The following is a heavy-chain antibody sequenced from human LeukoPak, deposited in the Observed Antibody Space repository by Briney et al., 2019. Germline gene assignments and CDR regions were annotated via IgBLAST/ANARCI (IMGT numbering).Heavy chain of an antibody. CDR3: AREGYSYGSDAFDI. CDR2: IRYDGTNK. D-gene: IGHD5-18*01. CDR1: GFTFSIFG. Sequence: EGSLRLSCTASGFTFSIFGMHWVRQAPGKGLEWVAFIRYDGTNKYYADSVKGRFTISRDNSKSTLYLQMNSLRAEDTAVYYCAREGYSYGSDAFDIWGQGTMVTVSS. J-gene: IGHJ3*02. V-gene: IGHV3-30*02.